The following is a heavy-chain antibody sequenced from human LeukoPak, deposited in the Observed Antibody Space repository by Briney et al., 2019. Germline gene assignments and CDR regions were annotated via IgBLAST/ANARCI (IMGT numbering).Heavy chain of an antibody. CDR3: ARDSDYDYGMDV. J-gene: IGHJ6*02. Sequence: SETLSLTCSVSGGSISGYYWSWIRQPPGKGLEWIGYIYSSGGTNYNPSLKSRVTISLDTSKNQFSLKLSSVTAADTAVYYCARDSDYDYGMDVWGQGTTVTVSS. CDR2: IYSSGGT. CDR1: GGSISGYY. V-gene: IGHV4-59*01.